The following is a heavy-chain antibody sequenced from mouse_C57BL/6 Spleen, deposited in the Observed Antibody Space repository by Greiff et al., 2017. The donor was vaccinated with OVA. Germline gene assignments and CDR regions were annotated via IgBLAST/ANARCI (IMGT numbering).Heavy chain of an antibody. CDR1: GFTFSDYG. Sequence: VQLKESGGGLVKPGGSLKLSCAASGFTFSDYGMHWVRQAPEKGLEWVAYISSGSSTIYYADTVKGRFTISRDNAKNTLFLQMTSLRSEDTAMYYCARRDYYGSGDFDYWGQGTTLTVSS. CDR3: ARRDYYGSGDFDY. CDR2: ISSGSSTI. D-gene: IGHD1-1*01. V-gene: IGHV5-17*01. J-gene: IGHJ2*01.